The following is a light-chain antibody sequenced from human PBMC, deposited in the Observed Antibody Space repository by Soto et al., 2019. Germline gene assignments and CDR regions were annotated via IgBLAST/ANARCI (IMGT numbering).Light chain of an antibody. CDR3: SAYAGINNFVV. Sequence: QSALTQPPSASGSPGQSVTISCTGTSSDVGGYKYVSWYQQHPGKAPKLMIYEVTKRPSWVPDRFSGSKSGNTASLTVSGLQAEDEADYYCSAYAGINNFVVFGGGTKVTVL. CDR1: SSDVGGYKY. J-gene: IGLJ2*01. CDR2: EVT. V-gene: IGLV2-8*01.